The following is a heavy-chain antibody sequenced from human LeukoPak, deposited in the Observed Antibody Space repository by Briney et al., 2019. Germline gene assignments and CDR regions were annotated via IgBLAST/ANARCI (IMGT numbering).Heavy chain of an antibody. CDR2: ISSSGSTI. D-gene: IGHD3-10*02. CDR1: GFTFSSSE. V-gene: IGHV3-48*03. J-gene: IGHJ6*04. CDR3: AELGITMIGGV. Sequence: GGSLRLSCAASGFTFSSSEMSSVRQAPRKGLEWVSYISSSGSTIYHADSVKGRFTISRDNAKTSLYLQMNSLRAEDTAVYCCAELGITMIGGVWGKGTTVTICS.